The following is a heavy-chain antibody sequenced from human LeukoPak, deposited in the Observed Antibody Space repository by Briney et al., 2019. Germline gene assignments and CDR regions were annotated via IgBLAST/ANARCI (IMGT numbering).Heavy chain of an antibody. CDR2: IYYSGST. CDR3: ARHVVPKIYGDPYFDY. V-gene: IGHV4-39*01. Sequence: SETLSLTCTVSGGSISSSSYYWGWIRQPPGKGLEWIGSIYYSGSTYYNPSLKSRVTISVDTSKNQFSLKLSSVTAADTAVYYCARHVVPKIYGDPYFDYWGQGTLVTVSS. D-gene: IGHD4-17*01. J-gene: IGHJ4*02. CDR1: GGSISSSSYY.